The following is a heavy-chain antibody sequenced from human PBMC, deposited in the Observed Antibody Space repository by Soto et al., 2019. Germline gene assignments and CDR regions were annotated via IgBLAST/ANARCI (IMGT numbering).Heavy chain of an antibody. V-gene: IGHV1-69*13. Sequence: SVKVSCKASGGTFSSYAISWVRQAPGQGLEWMGGIIPIFGTANYAQKFQGRVTITADESTSTAYMELSSLRSEDTAVYYCARGAGYSGYVRYYYYYYGMDVWGQGTTVTVSS. CDR2: IIPIFGTA. CDR3: ARGAGYSGYVRYYYYYYGMDV. D-gene: IGHD5-12*01. J-gene: IGHJ6*02. CDR1: GGTFSSYA.